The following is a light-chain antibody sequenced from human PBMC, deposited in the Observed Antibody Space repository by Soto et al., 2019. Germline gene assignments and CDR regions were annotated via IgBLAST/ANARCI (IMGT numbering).Light chain of an antibody. CDR3: QQYGSPGT. V-gene: IGKV3-15*01. J-gene: IGKJ1*01. CDR1: QSVRNN. Sequence: EILMTNSPATLSVSPGERATLSCRASQSVRNNLAWYQQRPGQAPRVLIYGASTRATGIPARFIGSGSGTDFTLTISRMEPEDFAVDDCQQYGSPGTFCQGTKVDIK. CDR2: GAS.